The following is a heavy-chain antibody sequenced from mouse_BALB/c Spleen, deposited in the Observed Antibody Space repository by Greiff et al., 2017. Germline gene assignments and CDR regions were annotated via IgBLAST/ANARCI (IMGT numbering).Heavy chain of an antibody. CDR1: GYTFTNYW. Sequence: QVQLQQSGAELVRPGTSVKISCKASGYTFTNYWLGWVKQRPGHGLEWIGDIYPGGGYTNYNEKFKGKATLTADTSSSTAYMQLSSLTSEDSAVYFCARYDGYYDWYFDVWGAGTTVTVAS. D-gene: IGHD2-3*01. CDR3: ARYDGYYDWYFDV. J-gene: IGHJ1*01. V-gene: IGHV1-63*02. CDR2: IYPGGGYT.